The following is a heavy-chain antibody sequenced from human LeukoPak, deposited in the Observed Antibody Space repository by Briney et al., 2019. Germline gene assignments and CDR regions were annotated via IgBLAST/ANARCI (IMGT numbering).Heavy chain of an antibody. CDR2: IYWDDDR. CDR3: AHRKNYYDSSVFDN. V-gene: IGHV2-5*02. D-gene: IGHD3-22*01. J-gene: IGHJ4*02. Sequence: SGPTLVNPTQTLTLTCTFSGFSLNTRGVGVGWIRQPPGRALEWLALIYWDDDRRYSPSLKSRLTITKDTSRNRVVLTMTNMDPVDTATYFCAHRKNYYDSSVFDNWGQGTLVTVSS. CDR1: GFSLNTRGVG.